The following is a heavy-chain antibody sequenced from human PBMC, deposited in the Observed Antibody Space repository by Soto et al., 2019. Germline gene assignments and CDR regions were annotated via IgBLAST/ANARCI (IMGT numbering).Heavy chain of an antibody. D-gene: IGHD3-10*01. J-gene: IGHJ6*02. CDR3: ARASPGRSYYYYYGMDV. V-gene: IGHV4-31*03. CDR1: GGSISSGGYY. CDR2: IYYSGST. Sequence: QVQLQESGPGLVKPSQTLSLTCTVSGGSISSGGYYWSWIRQHPGKGLEWIGYIYYSGSTYYNPSLKSRVTISVDTSKYQFSLKLSSVTAADTAVYYCARASPGRSYYYYYGMDVWGQGTTVTVSS.